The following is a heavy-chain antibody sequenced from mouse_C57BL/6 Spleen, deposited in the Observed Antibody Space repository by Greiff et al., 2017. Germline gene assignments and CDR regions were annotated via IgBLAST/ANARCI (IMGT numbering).Heavy chain of an antibody. J-gene: IGHJ1*03. CDR2: IWSGGST. D-gene: IGHD1-2*01. V-gene: IGHV2-2*01. Sequence: QVQLKQSGPGLVQPSQSLSITCTVSGFSLTSYGVHWVRQSPGKGLEWLGVIWSGGSTDYYAAFISRLSISKDNSKSQVFFKMNSLQADDTAIYYCARKGDYGPWYIDVWGTGTTGTVSS. CDR3: ARKGDYGPWYIDV. CDR1: GFSLTSYG.